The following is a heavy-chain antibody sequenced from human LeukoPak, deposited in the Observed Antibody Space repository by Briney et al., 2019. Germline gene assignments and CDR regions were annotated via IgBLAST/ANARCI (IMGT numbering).Heavy chain of an antibody. V-gene: IGHV3-33*08. CDR3: ARDTYSTLPDY. CDR1: AFTFSDYY. CDR2: IWYDGSNK. D-gene: IGHD2-21*01. J-gene: IGHJ4*02. Sequence: GGSLRLSCAASAFTFSDYYMSWIRQAPGKGLEWVAVIWYDGSNKYYADSVKGRFTISRDNSKNTLYLQMNSLRAEDTAVYYCARDTYSTLPDYWGQGTLVTVSS.